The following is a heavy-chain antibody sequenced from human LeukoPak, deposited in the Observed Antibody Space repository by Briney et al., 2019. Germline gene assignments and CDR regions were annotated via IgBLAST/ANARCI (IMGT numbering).Heavy chain of an antibody. J-gene: IGHJ4*02. Sequence: SETLSLTCTVSGYSISSGYYWGWIRQPPGKGLEWIGSIYHSGSTYYNPSLKSRVTISVDTSKNQFSLKLSSVTAADTAVYYCARLRYYYDSSGHQPPHYWGQGTLVTVSS. D-gene: IGHD3-22*01. CDR1: GYSISSGYY. CDR2: IYHSGST. CDR3: ARLRYYYDSSGHQPPHY. V-gene: IGHV4-38-2*02.